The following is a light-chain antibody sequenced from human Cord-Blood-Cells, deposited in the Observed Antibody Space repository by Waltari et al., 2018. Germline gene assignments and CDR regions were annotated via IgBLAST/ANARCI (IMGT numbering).Light chain of an antibody. Sequence: RVTITCRASQSISSYLNWYQQKPGKAPKLLIYAASSLQSGVPSRFSGSGSGTNFTLTISSLQPEDFATYYCQQSYSTPYTFGQGTKLEIK. V-gene: IGKV1-39*01. CDR1: QSISSY. CDR3: QQSYSTPYT. J-gene: IGKJ2*01. CDR2: AAS.